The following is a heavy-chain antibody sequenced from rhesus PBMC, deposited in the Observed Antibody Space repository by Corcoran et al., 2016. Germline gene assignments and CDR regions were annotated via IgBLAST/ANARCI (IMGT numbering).Heavy chain of an antibody. CDR2: LGGSSGSN. CDR3: ARDRDTATVTIFDL. D-gene: IGHD5-12*01. Sequence: QVQLQESGPGLVKPSETLSLTCAVSGGSISGYWCGWIRQPPGKGLAWCGYLGGSSGSNYYNPSRKSRVTISTDTSKNQFSLKLSSVTAADTAVYYCARDRDTATVTIFDLWGPGTPITISS. CDR1: GGSISGYW. V-gene: IGHV4-165*01. J-gene: IGHJ2*01.